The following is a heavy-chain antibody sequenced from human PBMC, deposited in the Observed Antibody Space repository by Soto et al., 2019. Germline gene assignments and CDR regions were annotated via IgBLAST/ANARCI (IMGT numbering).Heavy chain of an antibody. CDR2: LSDSGGSI. CDR1: GFTFNRHA. CDR3: AKVSSAWYAGFFDL. Sequence: GGSLRLFCTASGFTFNRHAMTWVRQAPGKGLEWVSGLSDSGGSIYYADSVKGRFTISRDNSMNTLYLQMNTLRAEDTAVYYCAKVSSAWYAGFFDLWGQGTLVTVSS. J-gene: IGHJ4*02. D-gene: IGHD2-8*01. V-gene: IGHV3-23*01.